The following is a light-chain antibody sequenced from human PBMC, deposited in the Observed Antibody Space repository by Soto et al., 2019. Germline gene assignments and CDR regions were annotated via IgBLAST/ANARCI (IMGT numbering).Light chain of an antibody. CDR3: SSYAGNNVV. V-gene: IGLV2-8*01. J-gene: IGLJ2*01. Sequence: QSALTQPPSASGSPGQSVTISCTGTSSDVGGYNYVSWYQQHPGKAPKLMIYEVSKRPSGVPDCFSGSKSGNTASLTVSGLQAEDEADYYCSSYAGNNVVFGGGTKLTVL. CDR1: SSDVGGYNY. CDR2: EVS.